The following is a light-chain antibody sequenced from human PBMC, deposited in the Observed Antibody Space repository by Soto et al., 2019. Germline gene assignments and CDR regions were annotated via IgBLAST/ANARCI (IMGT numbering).Light chain of an antibody. CDR1: QSVLYSSNNKNY. V-gene: IGKV4-1*01. Sequence: DIVMTQSPDSLAVSLGERATINCKSSQSVLYSSNNKNYLAWYQQKPGQPPQLLIYWASTRVSGVPDRFSGSGSGTDFPLTVSSLQAEDVAVYYCQQYYSTPPTFGQGTKVEI. CDR3: QQYYSTPPT. CDR2: WAS. J-gene: IGKJ1*01.